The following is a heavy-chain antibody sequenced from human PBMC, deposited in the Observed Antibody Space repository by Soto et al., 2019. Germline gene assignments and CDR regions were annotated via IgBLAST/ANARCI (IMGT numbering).Heavy chain of an antibody. V-gene: IGHV5-51*01. Sequence: GESLKISCKGSGYSFTSYWIGWVRQMPGKGLEWMVIIYPGDSDTRYSPSFQGQVTISAHKSISTAYLQWSSLTASDTAMYYCARRHHYDILTGSRNWFHXWGQGTLFTVSX. CDR2: IYPGDSDT. D-gene: IGHD3-9*01. CDR1: GYSFTSYW. J-gene: IGHJ5*02. CDR3: ARRHHYDILTGSRNWFHX.